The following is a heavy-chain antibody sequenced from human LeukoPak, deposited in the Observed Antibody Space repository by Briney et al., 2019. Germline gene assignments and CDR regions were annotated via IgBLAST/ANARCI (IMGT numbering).Heavy chain of an antibody. Sequence: SETLSLTCTVSGDSIRSSTYYWGWIRQPPGKGLEWIGSTYYSGSAYYNPSLGSHVAISVDTSKNHFSLNLTSVTAADTGVYYCARHPGVAAALFSWGQGILVTVSS. V-gene: IGHV4-39*02. CDR3: ARHPGVAAALFS. CDR2: TYYSGSA. D-gene: IGHD6-13*01. J-gene: IGHJ5*02. CDR1: GDSIRSSTYY.